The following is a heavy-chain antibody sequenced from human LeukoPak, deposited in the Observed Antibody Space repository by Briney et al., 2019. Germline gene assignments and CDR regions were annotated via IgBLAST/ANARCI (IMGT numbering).Heavy chain of an antibody. CDR3: VRRVVGAMPFDY. V-gene: IGHV3-48*02. J-gene: IGHJ4*02. Sequence: GGSLRLSCAASGFTFSSYNMNWVRQAPGKGLEWISYITTSSIEIYYADSVKGRFTISRGNAKNSLYLQMYSLRDEDTAVYYCVRRVVGAMPFDYWGQGTLVTVSS. D-gene: IGHD1-26*01. CDR2: ITTSSIEI. CDR1: GFTFSSYN.